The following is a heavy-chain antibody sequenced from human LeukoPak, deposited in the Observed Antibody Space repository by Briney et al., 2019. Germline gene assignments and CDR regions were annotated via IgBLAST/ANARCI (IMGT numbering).Heavy chain of an antibody. J-gene: IGHJ4*02. CDR2: ISGSGGDT. Sequence: GGSLRLSCAVFGISVSGSYMSWVRQAPGTGLQWVSAISGSGGDTYHADSVKGRFTISRDKSKNTVVLQMNSLRVDDMGVYYCARQIGYCSGGSCYFDNWGQGTLVTVSS. CDR3: ARQIGYCSGGSCYFDN. D-gene: IGHD2-15*01. V-gene: IGHV3-23*01. CDR1: GISVSGSY.